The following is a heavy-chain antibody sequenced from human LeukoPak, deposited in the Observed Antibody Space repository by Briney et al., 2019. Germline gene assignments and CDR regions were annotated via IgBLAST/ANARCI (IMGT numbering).Heavy chain of an antibody. V-gene: IGHV3-30-3*01. CDR2: ISYDGSNK. J-gene: IGHJ6*02. CDR3: ARQTTAGTSFDV. D-gene: IGHD6-13*01. Sequence: PGRSLRLSCAASGFTFSSYAMHWVRQAPGKGLEWVAVISYDGSNKYYADSVKGRFTISRDNSKNTLYLQMNGLRAEDTAVYYCARQTTAGTSFDVWGQGTSVTVSS. CDR1: GFTFSSYA.